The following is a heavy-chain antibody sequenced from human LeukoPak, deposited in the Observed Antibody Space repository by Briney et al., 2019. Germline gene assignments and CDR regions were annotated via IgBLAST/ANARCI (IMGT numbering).Heavy chain of an antibody. D-gene: IGHD6-19*01. Sequence: ESLKISCKGSGHTFTNNWIAWVRQMPGKGLEWMGSIYPGDSNIRYNPAFQGQVTISADKSISTAYLQWSSLKAPDTAMYYCARNLITVAALSPFDYWGQGSLVTVSS. V-gene: IGHV5-51*01. CDR3: ARNLITVAALSPFDY. CDR1: GHTFTNNW. CDR2: IYPGDSNI. J-gene: IGHJ4*02.